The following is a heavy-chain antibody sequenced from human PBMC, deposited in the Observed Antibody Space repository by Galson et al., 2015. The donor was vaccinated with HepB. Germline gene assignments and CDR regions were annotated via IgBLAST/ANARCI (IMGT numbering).Heavy chain of an antibody. CDR3: ATPPLFIVGATYFDY. CDR2: FDPEDGET. Sequence: SVKVSCKVSGYTLTELSMHWVRQAPGKGLEWMGGFDPEDGETIYAQKFQGRVTMTEDTSTDTAYMELSSLRSEDTAVYYCATPPLFIVGATYFDYWGQGTLVTVSS. V-gene: IGHV1-24*01. J-gene: IGHJ4*02. D-gene: IGHD1-26*01. CDR1: GYTLTELS.